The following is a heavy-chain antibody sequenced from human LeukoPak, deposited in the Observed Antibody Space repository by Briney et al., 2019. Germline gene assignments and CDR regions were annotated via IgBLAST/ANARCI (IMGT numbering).Heavy chain of an antibody. Sequence: GGSLRLSCAASGFTFSSYTIHWVRQAPGKGLEWVTIMSYDGSNKYYADSVKGRFTISRDNSKNTLYLQMNSLRAEDTAVYYCARGGQGYDLNWFDPWGQGTLVTVSS. CDR1: GFTFSSYT. CDR2: MSYDGSNK. CDR3: ARGGQGYDLNWFDP. D-gene: IGHD3-3*01. J-gene: IGHJ5*02. V-gene: IGHV3-30-3*01.